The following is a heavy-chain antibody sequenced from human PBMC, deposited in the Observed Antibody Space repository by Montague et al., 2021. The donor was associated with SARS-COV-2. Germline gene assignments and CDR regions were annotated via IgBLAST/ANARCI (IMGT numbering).Heavy chain of an antibody. CDR1: GFTFSSYS. V-gene: IGHV3-21*01. J-gene: IGHJ6*03. CDR2: ISSSSSYI. CDR3: ARDSGRYYDFWSGYYNSHYYYHMDV. D-gene: IGHD3-3*01. Sequence: SLRLSCAASGFTFSSYSMNWVRQAPGKGLEWVSSISSSSSYIYYADSVKGRFTISRDNAKNSLYLQMNSLRAEDTAVYYCARDSGRYYDFWSGYYNSHYYYHMDVWGKGTTVTVSS.